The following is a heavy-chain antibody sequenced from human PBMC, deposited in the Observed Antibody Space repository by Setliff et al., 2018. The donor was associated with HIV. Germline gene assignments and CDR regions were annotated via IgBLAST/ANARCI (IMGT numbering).Heavy chain of an antibody. CDR3: ARAYRDNVWGSWRQISSWFDS. CDR1: GGSFNEYY. Sequence: LSLTCAVYGGSFNEYYWNWIRQIPGKGLEWIGEINHSGSTNYNESLKRRLGISVDTSKNQFSLSLNSVTAADTAVYYCARAYRDNVWGSWRQISSWFDSWGQGNLVTVSS. CDR2: INHSGST. V-gene: IGHV4-34*01. D-gene: IGHD3-16*01. J-gene: IGHJ5*01.